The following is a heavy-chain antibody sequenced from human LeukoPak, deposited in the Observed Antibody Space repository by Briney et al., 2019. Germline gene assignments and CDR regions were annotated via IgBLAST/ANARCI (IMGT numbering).Heavy chain of an antibody. J-gene: IGHJ5*02. CDR3: ARYMAGYGSGSSNWFDP. V-gene: IGHV4-34*01. D-gene: IGHD3-10*01. CDR2: IKHSGSS. Sequence: SETLSLTCAVYGGSFSGYYWTWIRQPPGKGLEWIGEIKHSGSSNYNPSLKSRVTISIDTSKNQFSLKLSSVTAADTAVYYCARYMAGYGSGSSNWFDPWGQGTLVTVSS. CDR1: GGSFSGYY.